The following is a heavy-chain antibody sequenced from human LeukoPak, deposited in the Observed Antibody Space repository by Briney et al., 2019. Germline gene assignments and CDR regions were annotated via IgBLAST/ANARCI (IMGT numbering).Heavy chain of an antibody. CDR1: GGSFNGYY. CDR2: INDSGVT. D-gene: IGHD2-15*01. V-gene: IGHV4-34*01. J-gene: IGHJ4*02. CDR3: ARRLVDSGASQVSDH. Sequence: PSETLSLTCAASGGSFNGYYWSWIRQSPGKGLEWIGEINDSGVTNYNPSLESRVILSVDTSKNQFSLRLSSVTAADTAVYYCARRLVDSGASQVSDHWGQGTLVTVAS.